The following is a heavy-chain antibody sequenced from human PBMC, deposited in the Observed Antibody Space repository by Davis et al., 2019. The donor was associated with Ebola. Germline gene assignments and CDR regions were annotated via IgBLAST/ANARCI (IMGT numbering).Heavy chain of an antibody. CDR1: GGTLSNYA. Sequence: SVKVSCKAPGGTLSNYAFSWVRQAPGQGLEWMGRIIPFFGTANYAQRFQGRVTISADALTGTAYMELSSLRSEDTAVYYCARGYTGYGSYFDSWGQGTLVAVSS. D-gene: IGHD5-12*01. CDR3: ARGYTGYGSYFDS. V-gene: IGHV1-69*13. CDR2: IIPFFGTA. J-gene: IGHJ4*02.